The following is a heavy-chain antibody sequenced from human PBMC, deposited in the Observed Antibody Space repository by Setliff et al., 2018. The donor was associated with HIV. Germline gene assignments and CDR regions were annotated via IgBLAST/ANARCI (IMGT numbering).Heavy chain of an antibody. V-gene: IGHV1-69*10. CDR2: IIPIVSVP. CDR3: ARSVHSLYGDYATYFDP. Sequence: SVKVSCKASGYTFTSYGISWVRQAPGQGLEWMGGIIPIVSVPNYAQKFQDRVTITADESTSTAFMELTSLTSEDTAVYYCARSVHSLYGDYATYFDPWGQGTQVTVSS. D-gene: IGHD4-17*01. CDR1: GYTFTSYG. J-gene: IGHJ5*02.